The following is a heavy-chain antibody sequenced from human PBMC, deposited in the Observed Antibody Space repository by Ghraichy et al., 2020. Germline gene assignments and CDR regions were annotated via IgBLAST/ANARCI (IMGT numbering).Heavy chain of an antibody. V-gene: IGHV4-39*01. CDR3: ARLRSGGYCSSTSCYNWDYMDV. CDR2: IYYSGST. D-gene: IGHD2-2*02. CDR1: GGSISSSDYY. J-gene: IGHJ6*03. Sequence: SETLSLTCTVSGGSISSSDYYWGWIRQPPGKGLECIASIYYSGSTYYRPSLKSRVAISVDTSKNQFSLKLSSVTAADTAVYYCARLRSGGYCSSTSCYNWDYMDVWGKGTAVTVSS.